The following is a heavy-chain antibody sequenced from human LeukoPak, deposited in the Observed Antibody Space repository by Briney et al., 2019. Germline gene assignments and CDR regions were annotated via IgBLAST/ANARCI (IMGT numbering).Heavy chain of an antibody. CDR2: INPNSGGT. Sequence: ASVKVSCKASGYTFTGYYMHWVRQGPGQGLEWMGWINPNSGGTNYAQKFQGRVTMTRDTSISTAYMELSRLRSDDTAVYYFVRFQWLDYYFDYWGQGTLVTVSS. CDR3: VRFQWLDYYFDY. CDR1: GYTFTGYY. J-gene: IGHJ4*02. D-gene: IGHD6-19*01. V-gene: IGHV1-2*02.